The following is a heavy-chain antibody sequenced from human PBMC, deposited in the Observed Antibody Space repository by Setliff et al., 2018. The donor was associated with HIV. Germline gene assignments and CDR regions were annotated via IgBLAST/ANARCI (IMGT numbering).Heavy chain of an antibody. D-gene: IGHD3-10*01. CDR2: ISGSGIGS. CDR1: GFTFSRYA. CDR3: AKDRRYYYGSGSYAAET. Sequence: GGSLRLSCAASGFTFSRYAMTWVRQAPGKGLEWVSAISGSGIGSYYPDSVKGRFTISRDNSKNTLFLQMNSLRAEDTAVYYCAKDRRYYYGSGSYAAETWGQGTLVTGSS. J-gene: IGHJ5*02. V-gene: IGHV3-23*01.